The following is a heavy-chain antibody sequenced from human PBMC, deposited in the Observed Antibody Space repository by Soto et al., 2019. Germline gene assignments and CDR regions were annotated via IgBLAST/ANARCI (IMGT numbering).Heavy chain of an antibody. V-gene: IGHV3-23*01. CDR2: LSGSGGTT. D-gene: IGHD3-16*01. J-gene: IGHJ4*02. CDR1: GFTLSNHA. Sequence: EVQLLESGGGLVQPGGSLRLSCAGSGFTLSNHAMSWVRQSPGRGLEWLSSLSGSGGTTYYAPSVRGRFAISRDTSTNTLFLQMNDLRADDTATYFCAKSWAYGGATDFDLWGQGTLVTVSS. CDR3: AKSWAYGGATDFDL.